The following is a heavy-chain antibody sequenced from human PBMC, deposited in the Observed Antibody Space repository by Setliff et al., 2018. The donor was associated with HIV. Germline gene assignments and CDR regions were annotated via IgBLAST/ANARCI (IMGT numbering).Heavy chain of an antibody. J-gene: IGHJ6*03. CDR1: GGIFSSYR. CDR2: VIPGLGTA. CDR3: ARRGSRGDYYYYMDV. V-gene: IGHV1-69*16. Sequence: GASVKVSCKASGGIFSSYRISWVRQAPGQGLEYMGGVIPGLGTAYYAQRFQGRVTMTRDTSTSTVYMELSSLRSEDTAVYYCARRGSRGDYYYYMDVWGKGTTVTVSS. D-gene: IGHD3-10*01.